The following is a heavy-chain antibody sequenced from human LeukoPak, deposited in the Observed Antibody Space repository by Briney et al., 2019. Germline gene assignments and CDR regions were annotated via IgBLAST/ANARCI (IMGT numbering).Heavy chain of an antibody. V-gene: IGHV4-39*07. D-gene: IGHD6-6*01. J-gene: IGHJ4*02. CDR1: GGSISSSSYY. Sequence: PSETLSLTCTVSGGSISSSSYYWGWIRQPPGQGLEWIGSIYYSGSTYYNPSLKSRVTISVDTSKNQFSLKLSSVTAADTAVYYCAVQYSSSPPRPDYWGQGTLVTVSS. CDR2: IYYSGST. CDR3: AVQYSSSPPRPDY.